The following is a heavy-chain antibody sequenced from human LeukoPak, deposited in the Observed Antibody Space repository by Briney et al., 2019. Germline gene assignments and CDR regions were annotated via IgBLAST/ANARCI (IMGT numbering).Heavy chain of an antibody. CDR3: ARDPPRSSSSPWFDP. J-gene: IGHJ5*02. D-gene: IGHD6-13*01. Sequence: PSETLSLTCTVSGGSISSSSYYWGWIRQPPGKGLEWIGSIYYSGSTYYNPSLKSRVTISVDTSKNQFSLKLSSVTAADTAVYYCARDPPRSSSSPWFDPWGQGTLVTVSS. CDR2: IYYSGST. CDR1: GGSISSSSYY. V-gene: IGHV4-39*07.